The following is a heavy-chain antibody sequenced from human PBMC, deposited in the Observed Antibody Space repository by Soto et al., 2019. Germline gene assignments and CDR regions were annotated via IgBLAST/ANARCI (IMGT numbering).Heavy chain of an antibody. CDR1: GFTFSNAW. V-gene: IGHV3-15*04. Sequence: EVQLVESGGGLVKPGGSLRLSCAASGFTFSNAWMTWVRQAPGKGLEWVGHIEGQTDGGTTDYTAPVKGRFIISREDSENTVYLQMNSLKNEDTALYYCTTSLNHWGQGTLVTVSS. CDR2: IEGQTDGGTT. J-gene: IGHJ5*02. CDR3: TTSLNH.